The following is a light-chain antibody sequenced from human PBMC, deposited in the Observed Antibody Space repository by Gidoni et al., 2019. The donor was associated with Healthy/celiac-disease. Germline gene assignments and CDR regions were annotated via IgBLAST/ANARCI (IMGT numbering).Light chain of an antibody. Sequence: DIQMTQSPSSLSASVGDRVTITCRASQSISSYLHWYQQKPGKAPKLLIYAASSLQSGVPSRFSGSGSGTDFTLTISSLQPEDFATYYCQQSYSTPPLFGQGTKLEIK. V-gene: IGKV1-39*01. CDR3: QQSYSTPPL. CDR2: AAS. CDR1: QSISSY. J-gene: IGKJ2*01.